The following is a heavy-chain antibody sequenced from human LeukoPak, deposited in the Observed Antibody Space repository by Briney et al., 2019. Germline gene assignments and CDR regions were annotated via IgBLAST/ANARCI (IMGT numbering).Heavy chain of an antibody. Sequence: TGGSLRLSCAASGFTFSSYSMNWVRQAPGKGLEWVSYISSSSSTIYYAASVKGRFTISRDNAKNSLYLQMNSLRAEDTAVYYCARDLNDFWSGYSYDYWGQGTLVTVSS. D-gene: IGHD3-3*01. J-gene: IGHJ4*02. CDR1: GFTFSSYS. V-gene: IGHV3-48*01. CDR3: ARDLNDFWSGYSYDY. CDR2: ISSSSSTI.